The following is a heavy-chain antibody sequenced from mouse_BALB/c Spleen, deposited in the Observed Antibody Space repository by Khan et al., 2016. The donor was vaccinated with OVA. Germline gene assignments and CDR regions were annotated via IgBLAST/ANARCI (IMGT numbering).Heavy chain of an antibody. CDR3: ARVYGGDFDY. CDR2: ISYSGNT. D-gene: IGHD1-1*01. CDR1: GYSITSDYA. V-gene: IGHV3-2*02. Sequence: EVQLQESGPGLVKPSQSLSLICTVTGYSITSDYAWNWIRQFPGNKLEWMGFISYSGNTKYNPSLKSRISITRDTSKNQFFLQLNSVTTEDTATYYCARVYGGDFDYWGHGTTVTVSS. J-gene: IGHJ2*01.